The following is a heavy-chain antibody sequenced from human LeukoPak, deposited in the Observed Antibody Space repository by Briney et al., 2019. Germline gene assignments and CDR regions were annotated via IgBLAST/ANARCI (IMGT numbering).Heavy chain of an antibody. CDR3: ARDQLLWFGVDY. J-gene: IGHJ4*02. D-gene: IGHD3-10*01. CDR1: GFTFRSYA. Sequence: GGSLRLSCAASGFTFRSYAMSWVRQAPGKGLEWVAVIWYDGSNKYYADSVKGRFTISRDNSKNTLYLQMNSLRAEDTAVYYCARDQLLWFGVDYWGQGTLVTVSS. CDR2: IWYDGSNK. V-gene: IGHV3-33*08.